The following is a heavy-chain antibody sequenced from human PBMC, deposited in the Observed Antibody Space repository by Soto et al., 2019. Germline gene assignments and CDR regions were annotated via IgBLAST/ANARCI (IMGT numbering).Heavy chain of an antibody. V-gene: IGHV1-69*02. CDR2: IIPILGIA. CDR3: ARQSSGSTWSIDY. J-gene: IGHJ4*02. Sequence: SVKVSCKASGGTFSSYTISWVRQAPGQGLEWMGRIIPILGIANYAQKFQGRVTITADKSTSTAYMELSSLRSEDTAVYYCARQSSGSTWSIDYWGQGTLVTVSS. D-gene: IGHD3-10*01. CDR1: GGTFSSYT.